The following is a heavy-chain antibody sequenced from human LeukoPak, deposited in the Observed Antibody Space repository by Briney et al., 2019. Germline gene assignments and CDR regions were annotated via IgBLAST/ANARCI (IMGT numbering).Heavy chain of an antibody. CDR1: GGSISSSSYY. CDR2: IYFSGVT. D-gene: IGHD3-9*01. J-gene: IGHJ4*02. Sequence: KTSETLSLTCTVSGGSISSSSYYWGWIRQPPGKGLEWIGSIYFSGVTYYSESLKNRVSLSTSGNHFSLELKSVIAADTAMYYCARQVEEYFDWLPRGYFDYWGQGVLVSVSS. V-gene: IGHV4-39*01. CDR3: ARQVEEYFDWLPRGYFDY.